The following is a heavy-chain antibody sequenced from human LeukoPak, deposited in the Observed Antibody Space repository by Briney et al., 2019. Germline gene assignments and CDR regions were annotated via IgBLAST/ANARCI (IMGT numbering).Heavy chain of an antibody. CDR2: ISGSGGST. V-gene: IGHV3-23*01. CDR3: AKTLTVTTFNWLDP. J-gene: IGHJ5*02. Sequence: PGGSLRLSCAASGFTFSSYAMSWVRQAPGKGLEWVSAISGSGGSTYYADSVKGRFTISRDNSKNTLYLQMNSLRAEDTAVYYCAKTLTVTTFNWLDPWGQGTLVTVSS. D-gene: IGHD4-17*01. CDR1: GFTFSSYA.